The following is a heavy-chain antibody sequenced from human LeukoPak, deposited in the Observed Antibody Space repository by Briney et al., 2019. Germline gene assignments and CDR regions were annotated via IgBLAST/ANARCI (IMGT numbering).Heavy chain of an antibody. CDR2: ISYDGSNK. CDR1: GFTFSSYA. D-gene: IGHD1-14*01. Sequence: GGSLRLSCAASGFTFSSYAMHWVRQAPGKGLEWVAVISYDGSNKYYADSVKGRFTISRDNSKNTLYLQMNSLRAEDTAVYYCQGVPAGWGQGTLVTVSS. CDR3: QGVPAG. V-gene: IGHV3-30-3*01. J-gene: IGHJ4*02.